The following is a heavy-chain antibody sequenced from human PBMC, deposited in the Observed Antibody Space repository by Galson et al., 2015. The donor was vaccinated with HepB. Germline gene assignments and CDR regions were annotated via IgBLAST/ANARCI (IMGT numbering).Heavy chain of an antibody. CDR2: ISYDGGNK. V-gene: IGHV3-30-3*01. D-gene: IGHD3-22*01. J-gene: IGHJ4*02. CDR1: GFTFSSYA. Sequence: CAASGFTFSSYAMHWVRQAPGKGLEWVAVISYDGGNKYYADSVKGRFTISRDNSKNTLYLQMNSLRAEDTAVYYCARETYDSSGYTAGAFDYWGQGTLVTVSS. CDR3: ARETYDSSGYTAGAFDY.